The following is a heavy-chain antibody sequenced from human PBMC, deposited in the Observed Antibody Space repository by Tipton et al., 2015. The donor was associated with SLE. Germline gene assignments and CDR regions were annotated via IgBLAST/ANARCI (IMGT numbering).Heavy chain of an antibody. V-gene: IGHV4-59*01. D-gene: IGHD4-17*01. J-gene: IGHJ5*02. Sequence: TLSLTCTVSGGSISSYYWSWIRQPPGKGLEWIGDIYYSGSTNYNPSLKSRVTISVDTSKNQFSLKLSSVTAADTAVYYCARDIGGTVIPNWFDPWGQGTLVTVSS. CDR1: GGSISSYY. CDR3: ARDIGGTVIPNWFDP. CDR2: IYYSGST.